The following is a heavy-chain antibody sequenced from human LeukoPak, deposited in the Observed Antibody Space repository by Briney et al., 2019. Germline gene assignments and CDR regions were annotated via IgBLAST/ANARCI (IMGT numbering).Heavy chain of an antibody. D-gene: IGHD2-15*01. J-gene: IGHJ5*02. CDR2: IKQDGSEK. CDR1: GFTFSSYW. Sequence: GGSLRLSCAASGFTFSSYWMSWVRQAPGKGLEWVANIKQDGSEKYYVDSVKGRFTISRDNAKNSLYLQMNSLRAEDTAVYYCVRVPTGYCSGGSCYSPLGFDPWGQGTLVTVSS. CDR3: VRVPTGYCSGGSCYSPLGFDP. V-gene: IGHV3-7*01.